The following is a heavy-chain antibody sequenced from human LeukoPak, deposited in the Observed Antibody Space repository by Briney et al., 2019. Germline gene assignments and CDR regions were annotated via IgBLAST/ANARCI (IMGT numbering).Heavy chain of an antibody. Sequence: PSETLSLTCTVSGGSIGSYYWTWIRQPPGKGLEWIGYMYSTGSTNYNPSLKSRVTIAIDTSKSLFSLKLSSVTAADTAVYYCAGGATTVTFDYWGQGTLVTVSS. J-gene: IGHJ4*02. D-gene: IGHD4-17*01. CDR3: AGGATTVTFDY. CDR2: MYSTGST. V-gene: IGHV4-59*12. CDR1: GGSIGSYY.